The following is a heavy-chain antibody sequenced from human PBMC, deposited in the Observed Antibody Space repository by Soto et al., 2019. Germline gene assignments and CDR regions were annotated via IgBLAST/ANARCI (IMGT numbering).Heavy chain of an antibody. J-gene: IGHJ6*03. CDR1: GFTFSSYW. V-gene: IGHV3-7*01. D-gene: IGHD5-12*01. CDR2: IKQDGSEK. Sequence: PGGSLRLSCAASGFTFSSYWMSWVRQAPGKGLDWVANIKQDGSEKYYVDSVKGRFTISRDNAKNSLYLQMNSLRAEDTAVYYCARELGSGYEPYMDVWGKGTTVTVSS. CDR3: ARELGSGYEPYMDV.